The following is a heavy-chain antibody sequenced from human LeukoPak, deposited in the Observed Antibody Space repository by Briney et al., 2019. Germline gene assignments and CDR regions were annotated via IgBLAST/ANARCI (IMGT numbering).Heavy chain of an antibody. D-gene: IGHD3-22*01. CDR3: ARGETYYYDGSGYYSGRWGYYFDY. J-gene: IGHJ4*02. V-gene: IGHV3-33*01. CDR2: IWYDGSNK. Sequence: GRSLRLSCAASGFTFSSYGMHWVRQAPGKGLEWVAVIWYDGSNKYYADSVKGRFTISRDNSKNTLYLQMNSLRAEDTAVYYCARGETYYYDGSGYYSGRWGYYFDYWGQGTLVTVSS. CDR1: GFTFSSYG.